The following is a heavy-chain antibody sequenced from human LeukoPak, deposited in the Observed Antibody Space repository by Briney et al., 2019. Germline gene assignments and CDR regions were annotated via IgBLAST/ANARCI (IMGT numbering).Heavy chain of an antibody. D-gene: IGHD3-10*01. J-gene: IGHJ3*02. CDR1: GFTFSSYA. V-gene: IGHV3-23*01. CDR3: AKDKADYYGSGSYYSDAFDI. Sequence: GGSLRLSCAASGFTFSSYAMSWVRQAPGKGLEWVSAIGGSGGSTYYADSVEGRFTISRDNSKNTLYLQMNSLRAEDTAVYYCAKDKADYYGSGSYYSDAFDIWGQGTMATVSS. CDR2: IGGSGGST.